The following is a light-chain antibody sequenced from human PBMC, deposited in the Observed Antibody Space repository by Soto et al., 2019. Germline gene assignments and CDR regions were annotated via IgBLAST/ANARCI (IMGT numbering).Light chain of an antibody. CDR1: QSVSSSY. J-gene: IGKJ2*01. V-gene: IGKV3-20*01. CDR2: GAS. Sequence: EIVLTQSPGTLSLSPGERVTISCRASQSVSSSYLAWYQRKPGQAPRLLIYGASSRATGIPDRFSGSGSGTDLTLTISRLETEDFAVYYCQQYGSSPVTFGQGTKLEIK. CDR3: QQYGSSPVT.